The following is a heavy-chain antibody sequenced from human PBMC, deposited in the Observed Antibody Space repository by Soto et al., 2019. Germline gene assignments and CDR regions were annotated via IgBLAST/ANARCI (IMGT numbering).Heavy chain of an antibody. V-gene: IGHV3-9*01. D-gene: IGHD6-6*01. CDR2: ISWNSGSI. Sequence: PGGSLRLSCAASGFTFDDYAMHWVRQAPGKGLEWVSGISWNSGSIGYADSVKGRFTISRDNAKNSLYLQMNSLRAEDTALYYCAKGIAARPELYYYYYGMDVWGQGTTVTVSS. CDR1: GFTFDDYA. J-gene: IGHJ6*02. CDR3: AKGIAARPELYYYYYGMDV.